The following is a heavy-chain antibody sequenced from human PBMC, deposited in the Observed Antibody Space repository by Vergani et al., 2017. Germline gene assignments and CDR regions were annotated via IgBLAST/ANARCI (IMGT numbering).Heavy chain of an antibody. J-gene: IGHJ6*02. V-gene: IGHV3-30*03. CDR3: ARDQGYYGSGMGGMDV. D-gene: IGHD3-10*01. CDR1: GFTFSSYG. CDR2: ISYDGSNK. Sequence: QVQLVESGGGVVQPGRSLRLSCAASGFTFSSYGMHWVRQAPGKGLEWVAVISYDGSNKYYADSVKGRFTISRDNSKNTLYLQMNSLRAEDTAVYYCARDQGYYGSGMGGMDVWGQGTTVTVSS.